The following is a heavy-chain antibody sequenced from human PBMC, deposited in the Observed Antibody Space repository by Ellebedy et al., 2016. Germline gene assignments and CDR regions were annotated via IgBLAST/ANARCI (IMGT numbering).Heavy chain of an antibody. CDR2: IIPILGIA. Sequence: ASVKVSCKASGGTFSSYAISWVRQAPGQGLEWMGGIIPILGIANYAQKFQGRVTITADESTSTAYMELSSLRSEDTAVYYCARAQGRRGYSYLRGGMDVWGQGTTVTVSS. V-gene: IGHV1-69*10. D-gene: IGHD5-18*01. J-gene: IGHJ6*02. CDR1: GGTFSSYA. CDR3: ARAQGRRGYSYLRGGMDV.